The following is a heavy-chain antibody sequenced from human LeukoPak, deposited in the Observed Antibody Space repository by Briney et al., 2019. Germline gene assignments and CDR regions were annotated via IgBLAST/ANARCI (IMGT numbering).Heavy chain of an antibody. J-gene: IGHJ5*02. V-gene: IGHV1-69*06. CDR3: ARGGRLGYYYGSGRRPSNWFDP. CDR1: GGTFSSYA. Sequence: GASVKVSCKASGGTFSSYAISWVRQAPGQGLEWMGGIIPIFGTANYAQKFQGRVTITADKSTSTAYMELSSLRSEDTAVYYCARGGRLGYYYGSGRRPSNWFDPWGQGTLVTVSS. D-gene: IGHD3-10*01. CDR2: IIPIFGTA.